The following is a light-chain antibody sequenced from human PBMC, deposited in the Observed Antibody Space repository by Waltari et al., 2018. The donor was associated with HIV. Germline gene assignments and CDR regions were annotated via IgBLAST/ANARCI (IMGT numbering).Light chain of an antibody. CDR3: GAWDSGLSAWV. CDR2: DNN. V-gene: IGLV1-51*01. Sequence: HSVLTQPPSVSAAPGQKVTIPCSGSSSNIGNNYGSWYQQFPGTAPKLLIYDNNKRPSGIPDRFSGTKSGTSATLGITGLQTGDEAGYYCGAWDSGLSAWVFGGGTKLTVL. CDR1: SSNIGNNY. J-gene: IGLJ3*02.